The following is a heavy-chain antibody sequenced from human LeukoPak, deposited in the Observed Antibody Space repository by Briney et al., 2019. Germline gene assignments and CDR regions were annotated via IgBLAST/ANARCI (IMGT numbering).Heavy chain of an antibody. D-gene: IGHD3-22*01. J-gene: IGHJ4*02. Sequence: SETLSLTCNVSGGSINNYYWSWIRQPPGKGLEYIGYIYYSGSANYNPSLKSRVTISVDPSKNQFSLKLSSVTAADTAVYYCARNGDYYEKSGYYYLFDFWGQGTLVTVSS. CDR1: GGSINNYY. V-gene: IGHV4-59*01. CDR3: ARNGDYYEKSGYYYLFDF. CDR2: IYYSGSA.